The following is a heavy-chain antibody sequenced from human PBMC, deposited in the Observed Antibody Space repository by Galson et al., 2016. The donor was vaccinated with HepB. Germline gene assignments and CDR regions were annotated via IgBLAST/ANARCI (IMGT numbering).Heavy chain of an antibody. V-gene: IGHV5-51*01. CDR3: ARHRISGYRGHDSESDY. CDR2: IFPGDSDT. D-gene: IGHD5-12*01. J-gene: IGHJ4*02. CDR1: GFNFTTYW. Sequence: QSGAEVKKPGESLQISCKGSGFNFTTYWIGWVRQMPGKGLEWMGIIFPGDSDTRYNPSFEGRVTISADTSTSTAYLHWGSLKTSDAAMYYCARHRISGYRGHDSESDYWGQGSLVIVSS.